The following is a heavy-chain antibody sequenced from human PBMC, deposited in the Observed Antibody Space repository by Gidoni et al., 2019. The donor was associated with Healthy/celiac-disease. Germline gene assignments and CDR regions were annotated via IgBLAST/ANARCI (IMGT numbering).Heavy chain of an antibody. V-gene: IGHV3-73*01. CDR2: IRSKANSYAT. J-gene: IGHJ5*02. CDR1: GFTFSGSA. CDR3: TSDARAYYGSGSLWWFDP. Sequence: EVQLVESGGGLVQPGGSLKLSCAASGFTFSGSAMHWVRQASGKGLEWVGRIRSKANSYATAYAASVKGRFTISRDDSKNTAYLQMNSLKTEDTAVYYCTSDARAYYGSGSLWWFDPWGQGTLATVSS. D-gene: IGHD3-10*01.